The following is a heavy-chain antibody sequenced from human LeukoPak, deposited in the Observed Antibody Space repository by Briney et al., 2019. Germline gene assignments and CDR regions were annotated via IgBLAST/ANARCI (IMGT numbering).Heavy chain of an antibody. CDR2: ICSSSSYI. CDR3: ARDIVVVPAAIYYYYYYGMDV. D-gene: IGHD2-2*01. J-gene: IGHJ6*04. V-gene: IGHV3-21*01. CDR1: GFTFSSYS. Sequence: GGSLRLSCAASGFTFSSYSMNWVRQDPGKGLEWVSSICSSSSYIYYADSVKGRFTISRDNAKNSLYLQMNSLRAEDTAVYYCARDIVVVPAAIYYYYYYGMDVWGKGTTITVSS.